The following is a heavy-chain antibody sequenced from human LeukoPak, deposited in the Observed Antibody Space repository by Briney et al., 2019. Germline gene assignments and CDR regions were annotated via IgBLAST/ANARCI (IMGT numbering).Heavy chain of an antibody. V-gene: IGHV4-4*02. CDR3: ASKKNSGSTYFDS. D-gene: IGHD1-26*01. J-gene: IGHJ4*02. CDR2: IHHTGST. Sequence: SETLSLTCAVSGXSISTDIGWSWVRQPPGKGLEWIGEIHHTGSTNYNPSLKSRLTTSLDKFKNQFSLKLNSVTAADTAVYYCASKKNSGSTYFDSWGQGTLVTVS. CDR1: GXSISTDIG.